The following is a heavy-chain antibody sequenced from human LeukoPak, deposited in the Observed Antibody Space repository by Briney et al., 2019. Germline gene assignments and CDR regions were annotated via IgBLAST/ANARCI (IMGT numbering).Heavy chain of an antibody. V-gene: IGHV4-59*01. CDR2: IYYSGST. J-gene: IGHJ5*02. Sequence: SETLSLTCTVSGGSISSYYWSWIRQPPGKGLEWIGYIYYSGSTNYNPSLKSRVTISVDTSKNQFSLKLSSVTAADTAVYYCARDRNYDFWSGYFYWFDPWGQGTLVTVSS. CDR1: GGSISSYY. D-gene: IGHD3-3*01. CDR3: ARDRNYDFWSGYFYWFDP.